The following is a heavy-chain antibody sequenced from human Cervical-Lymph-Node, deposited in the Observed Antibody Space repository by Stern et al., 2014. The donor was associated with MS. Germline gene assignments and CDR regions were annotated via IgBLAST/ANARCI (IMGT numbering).Heavy chain of an antibody. CDR1: GFTFSNYG. Sequence: VQLEESGGGVVQPGRSLRLSCAASGFTFSNYGMHWVRQAPGKGLEWVAVISYDGSNKYYADSVKGRFTISRDISKNTLYLQMNSLRAEDTAMYYCAKAQYYDFWSGAFDYWGQGTLVTVSS. D-gene: IGHD3-3*01. J-gene: IGHJ4*02. CDR3: AKAQYYDFWSGAFDY. CDR2: ISYDGSNK. V-gene: IGHV3-30*18.